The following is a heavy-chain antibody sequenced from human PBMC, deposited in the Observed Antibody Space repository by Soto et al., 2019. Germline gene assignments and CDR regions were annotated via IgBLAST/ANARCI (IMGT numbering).Heavy chain of an antibody. J-gene: IGHJ4*02. V-gene: IGHV1-69*10. CDR2: IIPILGIA. CDR1: GGTFSSYA. D-gene: IGHD6-19*01. Sequence: ASVKVSCKASGGTFSSYAISWVRQAPGQGLEWMGGIIPILGIANYAQKFQGRVTITADKSTSTAYMELSSLRSEDTAVYYCARDTTPIAVGDYWGQGTLVTVSS. CDR3: ARDTTPIAVGDY.